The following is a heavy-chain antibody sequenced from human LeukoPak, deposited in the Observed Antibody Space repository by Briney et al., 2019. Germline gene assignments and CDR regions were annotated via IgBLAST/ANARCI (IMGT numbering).Heavy chain of an antibody. CDR1: GGTFSSYA. CDR3: ARSKELGDYYYYMDV. D-gene: IGHD3-10*01. Sequence: ASVKVSCKASGGTFSSYAISWVRQAPGQGLEWMGGIIPIFGTANYAQKFQGRVTITTDEPTSTAYMELSSLRSEDTAVYYCARSKELGDYYYYMDVWGKGTTVTVSS. CDR2: IIPIFGTA. V-gene: IGHV1-69*05. J-gene: IGHJ6*03.